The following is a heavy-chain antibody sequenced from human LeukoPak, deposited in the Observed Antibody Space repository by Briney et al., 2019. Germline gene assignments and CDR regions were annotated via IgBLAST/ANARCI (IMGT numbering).Heavy chain of an antibody. J-gene: IGHJ3*01. CDR2: ISYDGSNK. CDR1: GFTFSSYG. Sequence: GGSLRLSCAASGFTFSSYGMHWVRQAPGKGLEWVAVISYDGSNKYYADSVKGRFTISRDNSKNTLYLQMNSLRAEDTAVYYCAKDRSCTGSSCNVGSWGQGTMVTVSS. V-gene: IGHV3-30*18. CDR3: AKDRSCTGSSCNVGS. D-gene: IGHD2-2*01.